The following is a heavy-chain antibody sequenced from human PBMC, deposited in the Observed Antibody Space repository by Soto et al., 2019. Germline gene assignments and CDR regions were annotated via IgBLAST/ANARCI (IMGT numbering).Heavy chain of an antibody. D-gene: IGHD3-22*01. Sequence: GGSLRLSCAASGFTFSSYGMHWVRQAPGKGLEWVAVISYDGSNKYYADSVKGRFTISRDNSKNTLYLQMNSLRAEDTAVYYCARENYYDSSLDYWGQGTLVTVSS. J-gene: IGHJ4*02. V-gene: IGHV3-30*03. CDR2: ISYDGSNK. CDR1: GFTFSSYG. CDR3: ARENYYDSSLDY.